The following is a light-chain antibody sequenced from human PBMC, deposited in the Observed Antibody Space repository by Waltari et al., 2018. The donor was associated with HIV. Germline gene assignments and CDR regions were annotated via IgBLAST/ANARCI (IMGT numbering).Light chain of an antibody. Sequence: QSALTQPRSVSGSPGQSVTISCTGTSPAVGGYNHSSWSQQQPGKAPKLMIYEVSKLPSGVPDRFSGSKSGNTASLTISGLQAEDEADYYCCSYAGTYRVFGGGTKLTVL. CDR2: EVS. CDR1: SPAVGGYNH. J-gene: IGLJ3*02. V-gene: IGLV2-11*01. CDR3: CSYAGTYRV.